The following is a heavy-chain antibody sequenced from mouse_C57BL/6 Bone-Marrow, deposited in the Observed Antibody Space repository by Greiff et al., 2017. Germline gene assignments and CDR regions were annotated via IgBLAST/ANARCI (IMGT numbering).Heavy chain of an antibody. CDR2: IRSKSNNYAT. Sequence: EVMLVESGGGLVQPKGSLKLSCAASGFSFNTYAMNWVRQAPGKGLEWVARIRSKSNNYATYYADSVKDRFTISRDDSERMLYLQMNNLKTEDTAMYYCVRHDWDEDFDYWGQGTTLTVSS. CDR1: GFSFNTYA. CDR3: VRHDWDEDFDY. D-gene: IGHD4-1*01. V-gene: IGHV10-1*01. J-gene: IGHJ2*01.